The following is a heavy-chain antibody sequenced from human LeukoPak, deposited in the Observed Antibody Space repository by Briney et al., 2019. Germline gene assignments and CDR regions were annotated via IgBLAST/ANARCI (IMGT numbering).Heavy chain of an antibody. Sequence: GESLQISCKGSGYSFTSYWIGWVRQMPGKGLEWMGIIYPGDSDTRYSPSFQGQVTISADKSISTAYLQWSSLKASDTAMYYCARNGGALDGYNSFYYYGMDVWGQGTTVTVSS. CDR1: GYSFTSYW. V-gene: IGHV5-51*01. J-gene: IGHJ6*02. CDR2: IYPGDSDT. D-gene: IGHD5-24*01. CDR3: ARNGGALDGYNSFYYYGMDV.